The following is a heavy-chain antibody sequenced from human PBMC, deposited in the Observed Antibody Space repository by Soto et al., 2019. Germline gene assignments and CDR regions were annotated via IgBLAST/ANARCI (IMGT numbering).Heavy chain of an antibody. V-gene: IGHV3-30-3*01. CDR3: ARDKGYPSDAFDI. CDR2: ISYDGSNK. CDR1: GFTCSSYA. D-gene: IGHD1-1*01. Sequence: WGSLRLSCAASGFTCSSYAMHWVRQAPGKGLEWVAVISYDGSNKYYADSVKGRFTISRDNSKNTLYLQMNSLRAEDTAVYYCARDKGYPSDAFDIWGQGTMVTVSS. J-gene: IGHJ3*02.